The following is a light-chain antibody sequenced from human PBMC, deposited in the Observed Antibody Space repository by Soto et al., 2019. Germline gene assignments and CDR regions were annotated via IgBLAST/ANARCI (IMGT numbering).Light chain of an antibody. CDR1: QSLLHSDGKTY. Sequence: EIVMTQTPLSLSVTPGQPASISCKSSQSLLHSDGKTYFYWYLQKPGQPPQPLIYEVSNQFSGRPDRVSGSGAGTDVTLKISRVEAEDVGIYYCMQTIQLPWTVGQGTKVDIK. J-gene: IGKJ1*01. CDR2: EVS. CDR3: MQTIQLPWT. V-gene: IGKV2D-29*01.